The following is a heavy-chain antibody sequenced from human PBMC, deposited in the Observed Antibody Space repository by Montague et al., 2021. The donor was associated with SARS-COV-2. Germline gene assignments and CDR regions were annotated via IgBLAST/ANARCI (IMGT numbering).Heavy chain of an antibody. V-gene: IGHV3-21*01. D-gene: IGHD3-16*01. CDR3: ARGGEIDVWAPFGH. CDR1: GFTFSRNS. Sequence: SLSLSWSTSGFTFSRNSMTWVRQAPGKGLEWVSTISSDTLHTFYAESVKGRFTISRDNAKNELYLQMNSLRAEDMAVYYCARGGEIDVWAPFGHWGQGTLVTVSS. J-gene: IGHJ4*02. CDR2: ISSDTLHT.